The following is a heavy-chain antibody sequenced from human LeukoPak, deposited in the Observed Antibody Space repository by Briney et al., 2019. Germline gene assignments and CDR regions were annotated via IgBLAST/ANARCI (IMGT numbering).Heavy chain of an antibody. CDR1: GFTFSNYW. D-gene: IGHD3-3*01. CDR2: ISYDGSNK. V-gene: IGHV3-30*03. J-gene: IGHJ4*02. Sequence: GGSLRLSCAASGFTFSNYWMHWVRQAPGKGLEWVAVISYDGSNKYYADSVRGRFTISRDNSKNTLYLQMNSLRPEDTAVYYCVRIFGEVDYWGQGTLVTVSS. CDR3: VRIFGEVDY.